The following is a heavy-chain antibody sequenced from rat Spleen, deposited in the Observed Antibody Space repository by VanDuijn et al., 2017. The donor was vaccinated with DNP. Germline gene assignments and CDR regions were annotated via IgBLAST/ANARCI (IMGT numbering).Heavy chain of an antibody. CDR1: GFTFSDYA. CDR2: ISYEGST. D-gene: IGHD1-11*01. Sequence: EVQLVESGGDLVQPGRSLILSCAASGFTFSDYAMAWVRQAPKKGLEWVASISYEGSTYYGDSVKGRFTISRDNAKSTLYLQMNSLRSEDTATYYCARRGSVTYGDYFDYWGQGVMVTVSS. CDR3: ARRGSVTYGDYFDY. V-gene: IGHV5-22*01. J-gene: IGHJ2*01.